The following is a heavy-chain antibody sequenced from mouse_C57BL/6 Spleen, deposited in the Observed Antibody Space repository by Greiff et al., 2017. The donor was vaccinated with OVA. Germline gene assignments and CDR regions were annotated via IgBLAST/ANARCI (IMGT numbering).Heavy chain of an antibody. J-gene: IGHJ3*01. CDR1: GYTFTSYG. CDR2: IYPRSGNT. D-gene: IGHD2-4*01. V-gene: IGHV1-81*01. Sequence: QVQLQQSGAELARPGASVKLSCKASGYTFTSYGISWVKQRTGQGLEWIGEIYPRSGNTYYNEKFKGKATLTADKSSSTAYMELRSLTSEDSAVYFCANIYYYYPWFAYWGQGTLVTVSA. CDR3: ANIYYYYPWFAY.